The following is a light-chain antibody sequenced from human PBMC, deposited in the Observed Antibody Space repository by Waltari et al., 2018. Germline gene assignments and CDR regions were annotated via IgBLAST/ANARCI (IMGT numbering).Light chain of an antibody. CDR3: YSATDNNLRV. J-gene: IGLJ3*02. Sequence: SYELTQPSSVSVSPGQTARITCSGDLLSTKYARWFQQRPGQAPVLVIYKDSERPFGIPERFSGSSSGTTVILTISGAQVEDEADYYCYSATDNNLRVFGGGTKLTVL. CDR1: LLSTKY. CDR2: KDS. V-gene: IGLV3-27*01.